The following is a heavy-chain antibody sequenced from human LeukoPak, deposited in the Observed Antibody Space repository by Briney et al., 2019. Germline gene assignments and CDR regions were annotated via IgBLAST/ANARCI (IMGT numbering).Heavy chain of an antibody. CDR1: GFTFSSYG. V-gene: IGHV3-30*18. CDR3: AKASTYGDYYYYYGMDV. Sequence: PTGGSLRLSYAASGFTFSSYGMHWVRQAPGKGLEWVAVISYDGSNKYYADSVKGRFTISRDNSKNTLYLQMNSLRAEDTAVYYCAKASTYGDYYYYYGMDVWGQGTTVTVSS. J-gene: IGHJ6*02. D-gene: IGHD4-17*01. CDR2: ISYDGSNK.